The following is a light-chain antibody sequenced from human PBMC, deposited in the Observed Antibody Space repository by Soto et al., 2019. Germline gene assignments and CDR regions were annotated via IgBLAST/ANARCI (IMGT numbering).Light chain of an antibody. CDR3: QQYYEFPLT. CDR2: VAS. V-gene: IGKV1-8*01. CDR1: QDISSY. J-gene: IGKJ4*01. Sequence: AIRMTQSPSSLSASPGDRVTITCRASQDISSYLAWYQQKPWKAPNLLIYVASTLQSGVPSRFSGSGSGTDFTLTISRLQSEDFATYYCQQYYEFPLTFGGGTKVQIK.